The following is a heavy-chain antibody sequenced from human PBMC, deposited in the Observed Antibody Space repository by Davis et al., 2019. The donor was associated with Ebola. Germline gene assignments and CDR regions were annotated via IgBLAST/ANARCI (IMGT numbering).Heavy chain of an antibody. J-gene: IGHJ4*02. CDR2: ISAYNGNT. CDR3: ARDRGIVATVRADY. Sequence: ASVKVSCKASGYAFTSYGFTWVRQAPGQGLEWMGWISAYNGNTNYAQKLQGRVTMTTDTSTSTAYMELRSLRSDDTAVYYCARDRGIVATVRADYWGQGTLVTVSS. CDR1: GYAFTSYG. V-gene: IGHV1-18*01. D-gene: IGHD5-12*01.